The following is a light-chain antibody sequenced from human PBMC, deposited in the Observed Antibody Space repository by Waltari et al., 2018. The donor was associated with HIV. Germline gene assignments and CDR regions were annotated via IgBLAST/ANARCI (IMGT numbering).Light chain of an antibody. CDR2: EVN. CDR3: SSYTDSRPLYV. CDR1: NSDVGGYKS. V-gene: IGLV2-14*01. J-gene: IGLJ1*01. Sequence: QSALTQPASVSGSPGQSITISCTGTNSDVGGYKSVSWYQQHPDKAPKLMIYEVNNRPSGGSSRFSGSKSGNTASLTISGLQAADEADYYCSSYTDSRPLYVFGTGTKVTVL.